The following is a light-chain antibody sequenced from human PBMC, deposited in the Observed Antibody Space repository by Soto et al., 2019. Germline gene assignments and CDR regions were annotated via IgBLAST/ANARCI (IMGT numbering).Light chain of an antibody. V-gene: IGKV3-15*01. CDR3: QQYNNWPPTWT. J-gene: IGKJ1*01. CDR1: QSVSSN. Sequence: EIVMTPSPATPSLSPREKDTLSRRARQSVSSNLAWYQQKPGQAPRLLIYGASTRATGIPARFSGSGSGTEFTLTISSLQSEDFAVYYCQQYNNWPPTWTFGQGTKV. CDR2: GAS.